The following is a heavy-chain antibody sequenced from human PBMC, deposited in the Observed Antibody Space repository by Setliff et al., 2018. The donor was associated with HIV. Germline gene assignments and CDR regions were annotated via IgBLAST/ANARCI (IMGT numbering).Heavy chain of an antibody. CDR2: IYTTGST. D-gene: IGHD1-26*01. Sequence: SENLSLTCTVSGGSISSGSYYWSWIRQPAGKGLEWIGHIYTTGSTNYNPSLKSRVTISADTSNNQFSLRLTSMTAADTAVYYCAKTPVGATGLYAFDIWGQGTMVTVSS. CDR3: AKTPVGATGLYAFDI. V-gene: IGHV4-61*09. CDR1: GGSISSGSYY. J-gene: IGHJ3*02.